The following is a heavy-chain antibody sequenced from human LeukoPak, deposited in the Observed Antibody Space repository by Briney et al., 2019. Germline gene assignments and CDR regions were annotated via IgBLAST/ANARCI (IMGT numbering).Heavy chain of an antibody. D-gene: IGHD3-22*01. CDR1: GFTFSSYL. CDR3: ATSHDSSGNN. CDR2: INQDGGAK. V-gene: IGHV3-7*01. J-gene: IGHJ4*02. Sequence: GGSLRLSCAASGFTFSSYLMAWVRQAPGKGLEWVGNINQDGGAKFSVDSVKGRFTISRDNARNSLYLQMNNLRVEDTGIYYCATSHDSSGNNWGQGTLVTVSS.